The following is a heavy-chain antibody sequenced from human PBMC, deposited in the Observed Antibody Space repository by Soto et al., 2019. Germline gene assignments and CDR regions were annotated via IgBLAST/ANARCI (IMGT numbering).Heavy chain of an antibody. D-gene: IGHD3-3*01. CDR2: ISYDGSNK. Sequence: PGGSLRLSCAASVFTFSSYAMHWVRQAPGKGLEWVAVISYDGSNKNHADTVKGRFTISRDNSKNTLYLQMNSLRAEDTAVYYCARGYDFWSGYYYPYGMDVWGQGTTVTVSS. CDR1: VFTFSSYA. CDR3: ARGYDFWSGYYYPYGMDV. V-gene: IGHV3-30-3*01. J-gene: IGHJ6*02.